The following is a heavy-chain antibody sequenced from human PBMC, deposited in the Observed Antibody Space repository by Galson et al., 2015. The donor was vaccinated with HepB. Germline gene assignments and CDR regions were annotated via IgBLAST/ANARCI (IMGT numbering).Heavy chain of an antibody. CDR3: ARDARYSVSDAFDI. D-gene: IGHD5/OR15-5a*01. V-gene: IGHV7-4-1*02. CDR1: GYTFTSYA. CDR2: INTNTGNP. J-gene: IGHJ3*02. Sequence: SVKVSCKASGYTFTSYAMNWVRQAPGQGLEWMGWINTNTGNPTYAQGFTGRFVFSLDTSVSTAYLQISSLKAEDTAVYYCARDARYSVSDAFDIWGQGAMVTVSS.